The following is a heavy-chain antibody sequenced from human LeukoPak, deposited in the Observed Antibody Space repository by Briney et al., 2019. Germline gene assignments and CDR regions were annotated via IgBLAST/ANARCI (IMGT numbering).Heavy chain of an antibody. D-gene: IGHD5-24*01. CDR1: GYSFTSYW. CDR3: ARSCRDGYRDFDY. CDR2: IYPGDSDT. V-gene: IGHV5-51*01. J-gene: IGHJ4*02. Sequence: NHGESLNIPCKGSGYSFTSYWIGWVRQMPGKGLEWMGIIYPGDSDTRYSPSFQGQVTISADKSISTAYLQWSSLKASDTAMYYCARSCRDGYRDFDYWGQGTLVTVSS.